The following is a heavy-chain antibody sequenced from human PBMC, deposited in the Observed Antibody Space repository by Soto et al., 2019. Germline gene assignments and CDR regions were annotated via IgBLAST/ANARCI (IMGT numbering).Heavy chain of an antibody. D-gene: IGHD6-13*01. Sequence: SETLSLTCAVYGGSFSGYYWSWIRQPPGKGLEWIGEINHSGSTNYNPSLKSRVTISVDTSKNQFSLKLSSVTAADTAVYYCARGIRQQLGSYYYYVMDVRGQGTTVIVSS. V-gene: IGHV4-34*01. CDR3: ARGIRQQLGSYYYYVMDV. CDR1: GGSFSGYY. J-gene: IGHJ6*02. CDR2: INHSGST.